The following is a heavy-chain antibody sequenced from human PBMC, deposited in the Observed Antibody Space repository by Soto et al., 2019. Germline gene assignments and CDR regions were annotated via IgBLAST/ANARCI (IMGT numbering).Heavy chain of an antibody. CDR3: ARYIVVVTATYAFDI. CDR1: GFTFSSYA. D-gene: IGHD2-21*02. V-gene: IGHV3-30-3*01. CDR2: ISYDGSNK. J-gene: IGHJ3*02. Sequence: QVQLVESGGGVVQPGRSLRLSCAASGFTFSSYAMHWVRQAPGKGLEWVAVISYDGSNKYYADSVKGRFTISRDNSKNSLYLQSNSLSAESTAVYHCARYIVVVTATYAFDIWSQGTMVTVSS.